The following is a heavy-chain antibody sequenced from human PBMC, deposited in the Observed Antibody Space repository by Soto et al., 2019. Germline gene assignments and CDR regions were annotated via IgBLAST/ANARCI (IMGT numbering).Heavy chain of an antibody. Sequence: VQLVQSGAEVKKPGASVKVSCKASGYTFTTYGITWVRQAPGQGLEWMGWINTYNGNTNYAQNFQGRVTMTTETSTSTAYIQLRSLRSDDTAVYYCARSLQSDALEIWGQGTMVTVSS. CDR3: ARSLQSDALEI. CDR2: INTYNGNT. J-gene: IGHJ3*02. V-gene: IGHV1-18*01. D-gene: IGHD4-4*01. CDR1: GYTFTTYG.